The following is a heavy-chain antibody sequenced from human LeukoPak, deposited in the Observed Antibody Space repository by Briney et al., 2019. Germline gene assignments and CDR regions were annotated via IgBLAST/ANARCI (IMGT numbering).Heavy chain of an antibody. Sequence: SGGSPRLSCAASGFTFSSYAMSWVRQAPGKGLEWVSAISGSGGSTYYADSVKGRFTISRDNSKNTLYLQMNSLRAEDTAVYYCAKLKQQLTIVDYWGQGTLVTVSS. J-gene: IGHJ4*02. D-gene: IGHD6-13*01. CDR1: GFTFSSYA. CDR2: ISGSGGST. CDR3: AKLKQQLTIVDY. V-gene: IGHV3-23*01.